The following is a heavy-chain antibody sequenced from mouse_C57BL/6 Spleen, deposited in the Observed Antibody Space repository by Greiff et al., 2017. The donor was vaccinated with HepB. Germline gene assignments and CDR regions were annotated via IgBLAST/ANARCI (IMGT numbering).Heavy chain of an antibody. J-gene: IGHJ3*01. CDR1: GYSFTDYN. D-gene: IGHD1-1*01. Sequence: VHVKQSGPELVKPGASVKISCKASGYSFTDYNMNWVKQSNGKSLEWIGVINPNYGTTSYNQKFKGKATLTVDQSSSTAYMQLNSLTSEDSAVYYCARGGYGSSYPAWFAYWGQGTLVTVSA. CDR2: INPNYGTT. CDR3: ARGGYGSSYPAWFAY. V-gene: IGHV1-39*01.